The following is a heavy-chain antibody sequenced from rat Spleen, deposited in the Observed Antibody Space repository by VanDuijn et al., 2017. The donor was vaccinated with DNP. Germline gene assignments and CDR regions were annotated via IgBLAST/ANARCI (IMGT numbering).Heavy chain of an antibody. CDR3: ARGPNYGGYLDYFDY. Sequence: EVKLVESGGGLVQPGRSLKLSCAASGFNFNDYWMGWVRQAPGKGLERIGEINKESSTINYSPSSKDKFTISRDNAQNTLYLQMSKLGSEDTAIYCCARGPNYGGYLDYFDYWGQGVMVTVSS. J-gene: IGHJ2*01. V-gene: IGHV4-2*01. CDR2: INKESSTI. D-gene: IGHD1-11*01. CDR1: GFNFNDYW.